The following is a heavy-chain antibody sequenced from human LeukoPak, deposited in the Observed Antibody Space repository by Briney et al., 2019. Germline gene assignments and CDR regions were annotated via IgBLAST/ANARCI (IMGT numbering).Heavy chain of an antibody. J-gene: IGHJ4*02. CDR3: ARERVVVPAAIDY. Sequence: GGSLRLSCAASGFTFSSYGMPWVRQAPGKGLEWVAVIWYDGSNKYYADSVKGRFTISRDNSNNTLYLQMHSLRAEDTAVYYCARERVVVPAAIDYWGQGTLVTVSS. D-gene: IGHD2-2*01. CDR1: GFTFSSYG. V-gene: IGHV3-33*01. CDR2: IWYDGSNK.